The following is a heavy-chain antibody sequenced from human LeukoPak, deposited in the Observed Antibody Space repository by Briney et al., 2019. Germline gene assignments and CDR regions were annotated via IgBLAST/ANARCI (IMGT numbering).Heavy chain of an antibody. J-gene: IGHJ4*02. V-gene: IGHV3-49*04. D-gene: IGHD5-18*01. CDR3: SRERYSYGPFDY. Sequence: SLRLSCTTSGFIFSDAWMTWVRQAPGKGLRWVGFIRSKAYGGTTEYAASVKGRFTISRDDSTRIAYLQMNSLKTDDTGVYYCSRERYSYGPFDYWGQGTLVTVSS. CDR2: IRSKAYGGTT. CDR1: GFIFSDAW.